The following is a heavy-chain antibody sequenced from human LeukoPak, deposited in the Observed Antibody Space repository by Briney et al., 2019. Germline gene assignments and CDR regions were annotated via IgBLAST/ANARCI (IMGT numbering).Heavy chain of an antibody. CDR3: ARASPIPSVGDSYYYYMDV. Sequence: GGSLRLSCAASGFTFSSYGMHWVRQAPGKGLEWVAFIRYDGSNKYYADSVKGRFTISRDNAKNSLYLQMNSLRAEDTAVYYCARASPIPSVGDSYYYYMDVWGKGTTVTVSS. CDR1: GFTFSSYG. D-gene: IGHD3-16*01. J-gene: IGHJ6*03. V-gene: IGHV3-30*02. CDR2: IRYDGSNK.